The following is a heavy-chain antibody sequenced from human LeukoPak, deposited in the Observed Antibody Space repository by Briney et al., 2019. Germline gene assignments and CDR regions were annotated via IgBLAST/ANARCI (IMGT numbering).Heavy chain of an antibody. CDR1: GFTFSNAW. V-gene: IGHV3-15*01. D-gene: IGHD3-9*01. Sequence: GGSLRLSCAASGFTFSNAWMSWVRQAPGKGLEWVGRIKSKTDGGTTDYAAPVKGRFTISRDDSKNTPYLQMNSLKTEDTAVYYCITLVLRYFDWLTNAFEIWGQGTMVTVSS. CDR3: ITLVLRYFDWLTNAFEI. J-gene: IGHJ3*02. CDR2: IKSKTDGGTT.